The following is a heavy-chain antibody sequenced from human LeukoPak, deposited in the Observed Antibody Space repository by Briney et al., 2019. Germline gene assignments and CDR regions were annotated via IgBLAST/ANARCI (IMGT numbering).Heavy chain of an antibody. D-gene: IGHD5-24*01. CDR3: ARGRWLQARGPSFDY. J-gene: IGHJ4*02. CDR2: ISYDGSGQ. Sequence: GGSLRLSCVASAFTFRSYGMHWVRQAPGKGLEWVGVISYDGSGQYYADSVKGRFTISRDNSKNTLYLQMNSLRAEDTAVYYCARGRWLQARGPSFDYWGQGTLVTVSS. CDR1: AFTFRSYG. V-gene: IGHV3-30*03.